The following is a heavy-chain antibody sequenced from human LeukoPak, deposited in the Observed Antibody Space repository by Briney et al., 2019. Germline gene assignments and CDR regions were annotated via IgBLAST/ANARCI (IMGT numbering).Heavy chain of an antibody. CDR3: ATEWKATVTTPVFDY. J-gene: IGHJ4*02. Sequence: GGSLRLSCAASGFTFSSYWMSWVRQAPGKGLEWVANIKQDGSEKYYVDSVKGRFTISRDNAKNSLYLQMNSLRAEDTAVYYCATEWKATVTTPVFDYWGQGTLVTVSS. D-gene: IGHD4-17*01. CDR1: GFTFSSYW. V-gene: IGHV3-7*04. CDR2: IKQDGSEK.